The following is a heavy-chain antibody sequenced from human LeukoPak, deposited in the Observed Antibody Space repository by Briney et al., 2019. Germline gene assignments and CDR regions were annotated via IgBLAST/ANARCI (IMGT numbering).Heavy chain of an antibody. CDR3: ARKYSYGSDAFDI. V-gene: IGHV4-59*12. CDR1: GGSINNYY. D-gene: IGHD5-18*01. CDR2: IYYSGST. Sequence: SETLSLTCTVSGGSINNYYWSWIRQPPGKGLEWLGYIYYSGSTKYYPSLKSRVSISVDTSKNQFSLRLSAVTAADTAVYYRARKYSYGSDAFDIWGQGTMVTVSS. J-gene: IGHJ3*02.